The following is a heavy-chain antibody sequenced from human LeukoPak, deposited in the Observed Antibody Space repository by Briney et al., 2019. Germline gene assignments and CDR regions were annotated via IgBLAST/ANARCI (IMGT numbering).Heavy chain of an antibody. CDR3: ARDLGSSDY. D-gene: IGHD2-2*01. V-gene: IGHV4-38-2*02. J-gene: IGHJ4*02. Sequence: SETLSLTCAVSVYSISSGYYWGWIRQPPGKGLEWIGSIYHSGSTYYNPSLKSRVTISVDTSKNQFSLKLSSVTAADTAVYYCARDLGSSDYWGQGTLVTVSS. CDR1: VYSISSGYY. CDR2: IYHSGST.